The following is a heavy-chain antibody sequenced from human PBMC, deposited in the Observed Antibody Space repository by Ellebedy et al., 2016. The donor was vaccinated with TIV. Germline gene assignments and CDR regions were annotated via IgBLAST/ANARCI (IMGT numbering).Heavy chain of an antibody. CDR3: ARHSGYSSGWEYDAFDI. V-gene: IGHV4-34*01. CDR1: GGSFSDYH. Sequence: SETLSLXXAVYGGSFSDYHWNWIRQPPGKGLEWIGEINHSGGTNYNPSLKSRVTISVDTSKNQFSLKVNSVTATDTAVYYCARHSGYSSGWEYDAFDIWGQGTMVTVSS. D-gene: IGHD6-19*01. CDR2: INHSGGT. J-gene: IGHJ3*02.